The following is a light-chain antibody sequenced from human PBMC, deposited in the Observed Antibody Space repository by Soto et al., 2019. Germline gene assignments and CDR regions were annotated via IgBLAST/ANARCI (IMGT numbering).Light chain of an antibody. V-gene: IGLV2-14*01. CDR1: SSDVGGYNY. J-gene: IGLJ1*01. Sequence: QSALTQPSSLYGSPGRAITISCSGTSSDVGGYNYVSWYQQHPGKAPKLMIYEVSNRPSGVSNRFSGSKSGNTASLTISGLQAEDEADYYCSSYTSSSPLVFGTGTKVNVL. CDR2: EVS. CDR3: SSYTSSSPLV.